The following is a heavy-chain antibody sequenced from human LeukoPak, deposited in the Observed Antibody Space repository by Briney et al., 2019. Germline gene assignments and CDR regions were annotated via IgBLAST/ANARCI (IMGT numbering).Heavy chain of an antibody. CDR2: IYPGDSDT. Sequence: GESLKISCKGSGYSFTCYWIGWVRQMPGKGLEWMGIIYPGDSDTRYSPSFQGQVTISADKSISTAYLQWSSLKASDTAMYYCARLIGPGIVSKFFDYWGQGTLVTVSS. CDR1: GYSFTCYW. V-gene: IGHV5-51*01. J-gene: IGHJ4*02. D-gene: IGHD2-21*01. CDR3: ARLIGPGIVSKFFDY.